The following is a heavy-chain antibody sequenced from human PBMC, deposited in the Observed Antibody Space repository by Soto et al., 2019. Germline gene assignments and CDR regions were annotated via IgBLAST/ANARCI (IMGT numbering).Heavy chain of an antibody. V-gene: IGHV1-58*01. CDR2: IVVGSGNT. J-gene: IGHJ6*02. CDR1: GFTFTRSA. CDR3: AAVDLHLYYYYGMDV. Sequence: VKVSCKASGFTFTRSAVQWVRQARGQRLEWIGWIVVGSGNTNYAQKFQERVTITRDMSTSTAYMELSSLRSEDTAVYYCAAVDLHLYYYYGMDVWGQGTTVTVSS.